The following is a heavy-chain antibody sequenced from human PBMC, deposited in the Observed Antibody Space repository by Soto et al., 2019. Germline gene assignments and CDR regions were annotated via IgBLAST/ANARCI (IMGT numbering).Heavy chain of an antibody. Sequence: SLILSCAASGFTFSSYGMHWVRQAPGKGLEWVAVISYDGSNKYYADSVKGRFTISRDNSKNTLYLQMNSLRAEDTAVYYCAKDILVLMVSEGPGMDVWGQGTTVTVYS. CDR2: ISYDGSNK. V-gene: IGHV3-30*18. CDR1: GFTFSSYG. CDR3: AKDILVLMVSEGPGMDV. J-gene: IGHJ6*02. D-gene: IGHD2-8*01.